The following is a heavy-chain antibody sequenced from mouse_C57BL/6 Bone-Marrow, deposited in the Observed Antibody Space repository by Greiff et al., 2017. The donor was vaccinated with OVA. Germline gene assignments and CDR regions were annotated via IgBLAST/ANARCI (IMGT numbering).Heavy chain of an antibody. D-gene: IGHD1-1*01. V-gene: IGHV1-50*01. Sequence: VQLQQPGAELVKPGASVKLSCKASGYTFTSYWMQWVKQRPGQGLEWIGEIDPSDSYTNYNQKFKGKATLTVDTSSSTAYMQLSSLTSEDSAVYYCAGSSYSNYYAMDYWGQGTSVTVSS. CDR3: AGSSYSNYYAMDY. J-gene: IGHJ4*01. CDR1: GYTFTSYW. CDR2: IDPSDSYT.